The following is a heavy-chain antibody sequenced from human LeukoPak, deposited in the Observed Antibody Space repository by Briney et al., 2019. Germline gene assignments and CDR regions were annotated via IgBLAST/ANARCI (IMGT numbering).Heavy chain of an antibody. CDR2: ISSSGVTI. J-gene: IGHJ6*03. Sequence: PGGSLRLSCAVSGFTFRNYEMNWVRQAPGKGLEWVSYISSSGVTIYYADSVEGRFTVSRDNAKDSLYLQMNSLRAEDTAVYYCVRKHMDVWGNGTTVTVSS. CDR3: VRKHMDV. CDR1: GFTFRNYE. V-gene: IGHV3-48*03.